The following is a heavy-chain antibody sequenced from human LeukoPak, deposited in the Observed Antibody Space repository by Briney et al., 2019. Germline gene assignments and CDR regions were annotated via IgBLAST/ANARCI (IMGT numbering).Heavy chain of an antibody. V-gene: IGHV4-38-2*01. D-gene: IGHD3-22*01. CDR1: GYSISSGYY. CDR3: ARRVESSGYSFDY. Sequence: PSETLSLTCAVSGYSISSGYYWGWIRQPPGKGLEWVGSIYHSGSTYYNPSLKSRVTISVDTSKNQFSLKLISVTAADTAAYYCARRVESSGYSFDYWGQGTLVTVSS. CDR2: IYHSGST. J-gene: IGHJ4*02.